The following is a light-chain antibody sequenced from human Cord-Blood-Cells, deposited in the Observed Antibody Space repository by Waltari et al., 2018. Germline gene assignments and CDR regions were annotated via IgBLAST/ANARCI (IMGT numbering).Light chain of an antibody. CDR3: QTWGTGIVV. J-gene: IGLJ2*01. V-gene: IGLV4-69*01. CDR1: SGHSSYA. Sequence: QLVLTQSPSASASLGASVKLPSTLSSGHSSYAIAWHQQQPEKGPRYLMKLNSDGSHSKGDGIPDRVSGSSSGAERYLTISSLQSEDEADYYCQTWGTGIVVFGGGTKLTVL. CDR2: LNSDGSH.